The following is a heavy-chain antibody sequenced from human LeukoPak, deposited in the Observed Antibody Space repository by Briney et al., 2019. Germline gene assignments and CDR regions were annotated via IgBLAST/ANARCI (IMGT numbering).Heavy chain of an antibody. D-gene: IGHD6-6*01. Sequence: PGGSLRLSCAVSGFTFSSYSMTWVRQAPGKGLEWFSYISSTSSTVYYADSVKGRFTISRDNVKNSLYLQMNSLRAEDTAVYYCARGRDSSSSYPGYWGQGTLVTVSS. V-gene: IGHV3-48*01. J-gene: IGHJ4*02. CDR3: ARGRDSSSSYPGY. CDR1: GFTFSSYS. CDR2: ISSTSSTV.